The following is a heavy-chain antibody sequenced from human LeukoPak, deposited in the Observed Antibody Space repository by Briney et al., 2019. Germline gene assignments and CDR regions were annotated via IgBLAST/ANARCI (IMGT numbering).Heavy chain of an antibody. V-gene: IGHV1-18*01. CDR3: ARDLDWVFDL. Sequence: ASVKVSCKASGYTFTDYNFSWVRQAPGRGLEWMGWISTYNGNTKYAQNLQGRVTMTTDTSTSTAYMELRSLRSDDTAVYYCARDLDWVFDLWGRGTLVTVPS. CDR2: ISTYNGNT. J-gene: IGHJ2*01. CDR1: GYTFTDYN. D-gene: IGHD3-9*01.